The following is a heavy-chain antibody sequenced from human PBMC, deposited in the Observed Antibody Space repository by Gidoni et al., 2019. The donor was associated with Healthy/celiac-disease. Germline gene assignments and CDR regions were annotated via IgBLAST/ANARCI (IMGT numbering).Heavy chain of an antibody. V-gene: IGHV3-21*01. D-gene: IGHD1-7*01. CDR2: MSSSSSYI. J-gene: IGHJ6*02. CDR3: ARILELPASFGGGSNYYYGMDV. CDR1: GSPFRSYS. Sequence: EVQLVEPGGGLVTPGGSLRTSCSPSGSPFRSYSMIWFRQDPGKGLEWVSAMSSSSSYIYYADSVKGRFTISRDNAKNSLYLQKNSLRAEDTAVYDCARILELPASFGGGSNYYYGMDVWGQGTTVTVSS.